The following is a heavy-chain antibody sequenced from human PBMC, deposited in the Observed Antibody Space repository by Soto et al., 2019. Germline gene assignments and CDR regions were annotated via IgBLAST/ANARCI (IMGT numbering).Heavy chain of an antibody. D-gene: IGHD3-3*01. CDR2: ITHGGST. J-gene: IGHJ6*02. V-gene: IGHV4-34*01. CDR3: ARARFDSWSHIYYGLDV. CDR1: GGSFSAYS. Sequence: PXETLSLTCGVYGGSFSAYSWTWLRQSPGKGLEWIGEITHGGSTDYNPALKSRLVMSVDTSKNQFSLRVTSVTAADAAVYFCARARFDSWSHIYYGLDVWGQGTTVTVSS.